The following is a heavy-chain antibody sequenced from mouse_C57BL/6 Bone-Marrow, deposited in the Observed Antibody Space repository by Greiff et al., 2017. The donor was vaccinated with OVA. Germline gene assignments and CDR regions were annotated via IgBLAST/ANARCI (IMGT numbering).Heavy chain of an antibody. J-gene: IGHJ4*01. CDR2: IHPNSGST. CDR1: GYTFTSYW. V-gene: IGHV1-64*01. Sequence: QVQLQQPGAELVKPGASVKLSCKASGYTFTSYWMHWVKQRPGQGLEWIGMIHPNSGSTNYNEKFKSKATLTVDKSSSTAYMQLSSLTSEDSAVYYCARTFGYYGSSYYAMDYWGQGTSVTVSS. D-gene: IGHD1-1*01. CDR3: ARTFGYYGSSYYAMDY.